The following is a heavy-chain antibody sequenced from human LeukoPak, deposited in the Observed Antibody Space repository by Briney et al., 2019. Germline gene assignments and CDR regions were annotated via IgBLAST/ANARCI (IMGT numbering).Heavy chain of an antibody. Sequence: ASVKVSCKASGYTFTSYDINWVRQATGQGLEWMGWMNPNSGNTGYAQKFQGRVTITRNTSISTAYMELSSLRSEDTAVYYCSRGYCGGDCYPLYYYYYMDVWGKGTTVTVSS. CDR1: GYTFTSYD. D-gene: IGHD2-21*02. J-gene: IGHJ6*03. CDR2: MNPNSGNT. V-gene: IGHV1-8*01. CDR3: SRGYCGGDCYPLYYYYYMDV.